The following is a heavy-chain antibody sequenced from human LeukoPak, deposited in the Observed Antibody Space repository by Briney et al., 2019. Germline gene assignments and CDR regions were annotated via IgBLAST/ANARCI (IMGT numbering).Heavy chain of an antibody. D-gene: IGHD1-26*01. CDR3: VKDVIVGARRGHICSFDY. Sequence: GGSLRLSCSASGFTFSSYAMHWVRQAPGKGLVYVSTISSNGDSTYYADSVKGRFTISRDNSKNTLYLQMSSLGAEDTAVYYCVKDVIVGARRGHICSFDYWGQGTLVTVSS. V-gene: IGHV3-64D*06. CDR2: ISSNGDST. CDR1: GFTFSSYA. J-gene: IGHJ4*02.